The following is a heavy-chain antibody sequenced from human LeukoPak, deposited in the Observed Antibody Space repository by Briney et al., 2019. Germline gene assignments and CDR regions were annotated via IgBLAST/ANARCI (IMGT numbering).Heavy chain of an antibody. Sequence: ASVKVSCKASGYTFAGYAIFWVRQAPGQRLEWMGWISAGNGNTRYSQKFHDRLTISRDTPASTVYMELSSLRSEDTAIYCCARDRGNYLLPYWGQGTLVTVSS. CDR2: ISAGNGNT. CDR1: GYTFAGYA. J-gene: IGHJ4*02. V-gene: IGHV1-3*01. CDR3: ARDRGNYLLPY. D-gene: IGHD1-26*01.